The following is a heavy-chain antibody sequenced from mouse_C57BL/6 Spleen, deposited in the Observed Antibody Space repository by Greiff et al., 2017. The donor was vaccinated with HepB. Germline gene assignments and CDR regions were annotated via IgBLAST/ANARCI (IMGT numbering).Heavy chain of an antibody. J-gene: IGHJ1*03. CDR2: INPNYGTT. CDR1: GYSFTDYN. Sequence: VQLKESGPELVKPGASVKISCKASGYSFTDYNMNWVKQSNGKSLEWIGVINPNYGTTSYNQKFKGKATLTVDQSSSTAYMQLNSLTSEDSAVYYCARRGAYGNYWYFDVWGKGTTVTVSS. V-gene: IGHV1-39*01. CDR3: ARRGAYGNYWYFDV. D-gene: IGHD2-1*01.